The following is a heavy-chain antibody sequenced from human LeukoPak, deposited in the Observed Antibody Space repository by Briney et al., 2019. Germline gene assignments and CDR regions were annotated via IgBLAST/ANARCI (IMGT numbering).Heavy chain of an antibody. J-gene: IGHJ4*02. CDR3: AKFRAGVVVTAFDY. Sequence: GGSLRLSCAASGFTFRSYAMSWVRQAPGKGLEWLSAISGSGGSTYYADSVKGRFTISRDNSKNTLYLKMNSLRAEDTAVYYCAKFRAGVVVTAFDYWGQGTLVTVSS. V-gene: IGHV3-23*01. CDR1: GFTFRSYA. CDR2: ISGSGGST. D-gene: IGHD3-22*01.